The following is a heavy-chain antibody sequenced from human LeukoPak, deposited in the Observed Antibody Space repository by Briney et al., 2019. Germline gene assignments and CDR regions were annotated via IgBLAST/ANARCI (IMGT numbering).Heavy chain of an antibody. D-gene: IGHD6-19*01. Sequence: GGSLRLSCAASGFTFSSYAMHWVRQAPGKGLEWVAVISYDGSNKYYADSVKGRFTISRDNSKNTLYLQMNSLRAEDTAVYYCARDGQWLVRWWFDPWGQGTLVTVAS. CDR1: GFTFSSYA. CDR3: ARDGQWLVRWWFDP. J-gene: IGHJ5*02. V-gene: IGHV3-30*04. CDR2: ISYDGSNK.